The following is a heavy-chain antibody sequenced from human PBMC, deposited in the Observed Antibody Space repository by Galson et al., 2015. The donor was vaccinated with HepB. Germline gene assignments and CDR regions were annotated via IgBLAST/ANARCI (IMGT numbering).Heavy chain of an antibody. D-gene: IGHD3-10*01. J-gene: IGHJ4*02. V-gene: IGHV4-59*01. CDR3: ARWAAGSGHDY. CDR1: GGSFSSYY. Sequence: ETLSLTCTVSGGSFSSYYWSWIRQSPGKGLEWIGYFYNSGSTNYSPSLKSRATISVDTSKTQMSLKVTSVTAADTAVYHCARWAAGSGHDYWGQGTLVTVFS. CDR2: FYNSGST.